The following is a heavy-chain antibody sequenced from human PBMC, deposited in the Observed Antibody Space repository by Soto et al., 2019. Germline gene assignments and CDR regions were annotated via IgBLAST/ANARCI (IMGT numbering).Heavy chain of an antibody. CDR3: ARVAYCSGGSCYSGAFDI. D-gene: IGHD2-15*01. CDR1: GYTFTSYY. CDR2: INPSGGST. Sequence: QVQLVQSGAEVKKPGASVKVSCKASGYTFTSYYMHWVRQAPGQGLEWMGIINPSGGSTSYAQKFQGGVTMTRDTSTSTVYMELSSLRSEDTAVYYCARVAYCSGGSCYSGAFDIWGQGTMVTVSS. J-gene: IGHJ3*02. V-gene: IGHV1-46*01.